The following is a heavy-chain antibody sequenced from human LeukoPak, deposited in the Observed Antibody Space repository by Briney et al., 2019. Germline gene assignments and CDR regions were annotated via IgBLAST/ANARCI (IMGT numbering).Heavy chain of an antibody. Sequence: WASVKVSCKASGYTFTGYYVHWVRQAPGQGLEWMGWINPNSGGTDYAQKFQGRVTMTRDTSITTASMELSRLRSDDTAVYYCARVYGSGSYFDYWGQGTLVTVSS. CDR1: GYTFTGYY. V-gene: IGHV1-2*02. J-gene: IGHJ4*02. D-gene: IGHD3-10*01. CDR2: INPNSGGT. CDR3: ARVYGSGSYFDY.